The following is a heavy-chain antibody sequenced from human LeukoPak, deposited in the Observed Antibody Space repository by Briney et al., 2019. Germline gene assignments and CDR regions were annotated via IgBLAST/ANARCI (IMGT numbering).Heavy chain of an antibody. CDR3: ASLYSGSYSSDH. CDR2: ISWNCGSI. CDR1: GFTFDDYA. V-gene: IGHV3-9*01. J-gene: IGHJ4*02. D-gene: IGHD1-26*01. Sequence: GRSLRLSCAASGFTFDDYAMHWVRQAPGKGLEWVSGISWNCGSIGYADSVKGRFTISRDNAKNSLYLQMNSLRTEDTALYYCASLYSGSYSSDHWGQGTLVTVSS.